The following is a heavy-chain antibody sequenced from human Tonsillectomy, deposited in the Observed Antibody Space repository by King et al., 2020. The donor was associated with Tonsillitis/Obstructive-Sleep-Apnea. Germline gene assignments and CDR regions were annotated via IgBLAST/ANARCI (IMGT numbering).Heavy chain of an antibody. D-gene: IGHD4-17*01. CDR2: ILHDGSNK. V-gene: IGHV3-30-3*01. J-gene: IGHJ4*02. CDR3: ARDAFDYGDYGLVVPMSFFDY. Sequence: VQLVESGGGVVQPGRSLRLSCAASGFTFSNYAMHWVRQAPGKGLEWVAVILHDGSNKYYADSVKGRFTISRDNSKNRLYLQMNSLRIEDTAVYYCARDAFDYGDYGLVVPMSFFDYWGQGTLVTVSS. CDR1: GFTFSNYA.